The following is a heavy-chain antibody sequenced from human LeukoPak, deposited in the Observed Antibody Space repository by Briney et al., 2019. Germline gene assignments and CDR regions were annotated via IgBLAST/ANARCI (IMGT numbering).Heavy chain of an antibody. CDR2: ISGSGGST. V-gene: IGHV3-23*01. D-gene: IGHD4/OR15-4a*01. CDR1: GFTFSSYA. J-gene: IGHJ4*02. Sequence: GGSLSLSCAASGFTFSSYAMSWVRQAPGKGLEWVSAISGSGGSTYYADSVKGRFTISRDNSKNTLYLQMNSLRAEDTAAYYCAKDGHGGYGGYIDYWGQGTLVTVSS. CDR3: AKDGHGGYGGYIDY.